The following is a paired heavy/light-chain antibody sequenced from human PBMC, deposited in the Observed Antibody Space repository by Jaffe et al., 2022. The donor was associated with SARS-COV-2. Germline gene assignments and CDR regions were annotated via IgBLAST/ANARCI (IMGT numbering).Light chain of an antibody. Sequence: DIQLTQSPSFLSASVGDRVTITCRASQGIDNYLAWYQQKAGQGPTVLISYASTVQSGVPSRFSGGGYGTEFTLTITGLQPEDVASYYCHQLKGYPVTFGGGTKVEIK. V-gene: IGKV1-9*01. CDR1: QGIDNY. CDR3: HQLKGYPVT. J-gene: IGKJ4*01. CDR2: YAS.
Heavy chain of an antibody. CDR2: IDQDGRNI. Sequence: EVQLAVSGGGLAQPGGSLRLSCAASGFTFNMFYMSWVRQAPGKGLEWVANIDQDGRNIYYADSVKGRFTVSRDNARTSVYLQMDSLRLEDSAVYYCARSSFANVWGQGTLVTVSS. CDR3: ARSSFANV. CDR1: GFTFNMFY. V-gene: IGHV3-7*03. J-gene: IGHJ4*02. D-gene: IGHD3-10*01.